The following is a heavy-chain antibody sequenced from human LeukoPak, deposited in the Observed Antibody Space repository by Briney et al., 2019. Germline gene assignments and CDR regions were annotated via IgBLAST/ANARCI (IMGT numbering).Heavy chain of an antibody. CDR1: GGSISSGDYY. D-gene: IGHD2-21*02. CDR2: IYYSGST. Sequence: SETLSLTCTVSGGSISSGDYYWSWIRQPPGKGLEWIGYIYYSGSTYYNPSLKSRVTISVDTSKNQFSLKLSSVTAADTAVCYCARECGGDCYSNWYFDLWGRGTLVTVSS. J-gene: IGHJ2*01. V-gene: IGHV4-30-4*01. CDR3: ARECGGDCYSNWYFDL.